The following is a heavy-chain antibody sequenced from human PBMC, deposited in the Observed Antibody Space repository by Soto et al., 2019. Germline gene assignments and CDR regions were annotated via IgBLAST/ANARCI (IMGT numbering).Heavy chain of an antibody. J-gene: IGHJ4*02. CDR1: RYSINAFD. V-gene: IGHV1-8*02. CDR3: AGGNFRY. Sequence: SVHVSVRAARYSINAFDIYWVRQATGHGLEWMGWMNPNSGNTGYAQELRGRVTMTRNTSNTTAYMELTSLTSDDTGVYYCAGGNFRYWGQGTLVPVSS. CDR2: MNPNSGNT.